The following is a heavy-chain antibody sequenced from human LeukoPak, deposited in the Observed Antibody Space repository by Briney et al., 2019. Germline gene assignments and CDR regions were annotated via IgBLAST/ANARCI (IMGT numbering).Heavy chain of an antibody. Sequence: PGGSLRLSCAASGFTFSSSAMSWVRQAPGKGLEWVSAISGSGGSTSYAASVKGRFTISRDNSKTTLYLQMNSLRAEDTAVYYCAKAYDILTGYYPRQPGYYYYYMDVWGKGTTVTISS. CDR3: AKAYDILTGYYPRQPGYYYYYMDV. CDR1: GFTFSSSA. V-gene: IGHV3-23*01. J-gene: IGHJ6*03. D-gene: IGHD3-9*01. CDR2: ISGSGGST.